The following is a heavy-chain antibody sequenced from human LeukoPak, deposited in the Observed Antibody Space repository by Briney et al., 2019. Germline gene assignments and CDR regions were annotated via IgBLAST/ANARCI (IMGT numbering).Heavy chain of an antibody. Sequence: SQTLSLTFAIFGDSVSSNSAAWNWIRQSPSRGLEWLGRPYYRSKWYNDYAVSEKSRITINPDTSKNPFSLQLNSVTPEDTAVYYCARDPTGIAAAGTFDYWGQGTLVTVSS. D-gene: IGHD6-13*01. CDR1: GDSVSSNSAA. CDR2: PYYRSKWYN. CDR3: ARDPTGIAAAGTFDY. J-gene: IGHJ4*02. V-gene: IGHV6-1*01.